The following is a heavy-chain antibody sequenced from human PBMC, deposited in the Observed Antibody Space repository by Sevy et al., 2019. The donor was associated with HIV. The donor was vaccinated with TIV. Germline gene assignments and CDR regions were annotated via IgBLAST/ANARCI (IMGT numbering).Heavy chain of an antibody. D-gene: IGHD5-12*01. CDR3: ANKRGYSHGPFDY. CDR1: GGSIRSSDSY. J-gene: IGHJ4*02. CDR2: IHFSGGT. V-gene: IGHV4-30-4*01. Sequence: SETLSLTCTVSGGSIRSSDSYWSWIRQPPGKGLEGFGFIHFSGGTYYNPFLKSRVAMSVDTSERQFSLRLSFMTAADTAVYYCANKRGYSHGPFDYWGQGALVTVSS.